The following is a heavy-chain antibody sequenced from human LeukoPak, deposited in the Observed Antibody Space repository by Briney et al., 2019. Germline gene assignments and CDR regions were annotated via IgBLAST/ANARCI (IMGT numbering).Heavy chain of an antibody. CDR3: ARPASPIIPTAEGAGSWFDF. D-gene: IGHD6-13*01. CDR2: IHYVLNT. CDR1: GGSIRGNNYY. V-gene: IGHV4-39*02. Sequence: PSETLSLTCSVSGGSIRGNNYYWGWARQARGRGGEWIGTIHYVLNTSSPLSLTSRVTISVDTSTSHFSLPLTSVPAADTAVYYCARPASPIIPTAEGAGSWFDFWGQGSLVTLSS. J-gene: IGHJ4*02.